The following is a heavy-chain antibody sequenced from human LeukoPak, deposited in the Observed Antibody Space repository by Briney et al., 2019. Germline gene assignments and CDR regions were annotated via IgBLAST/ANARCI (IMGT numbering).Heavy chain of an antibody. J-gene: IGHJ5*02. CDR2: TNPSGGST. V-gene: IGHV1-46*01. Sequence: ASVKISCKASGYTFTTYYMHWVRQAPGQGLEWMGITNPSGGSTTYAQKFQGRVTMTRDTSTSTVYMELNNLRSEDTAVYYCARDRAPLTTTAVGFGPWGQGSPVTVSS. CDR1: GYTFTTYY. CDR3: ARDRAPLTTTAVGFGP. D-gene: IGHD4/OR15-4a*01.